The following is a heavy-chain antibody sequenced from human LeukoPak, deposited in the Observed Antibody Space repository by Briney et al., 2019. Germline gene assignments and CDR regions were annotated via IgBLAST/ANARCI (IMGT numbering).Heavy chain of an antibody. CDR2: IYHSGNT. CDR3: ARLAGPYSTCRAKYYFDY. CDR1: GYSISSGYY. Sequence: PSETLSLTCAVSGYSISSGYYWGWIRHPPAKGLEWIGIIYHSGNTYYNPSLKSRVTVSVDTSKNQFSLKLSSVTAADTAVYYCARLAGPYSTCRAKYYFDYWGQGTLVTVSS. D-gene: IGHD6-13*01. V-gene: IGHV4-38-2*01. J-gene: IGHJ4*02.